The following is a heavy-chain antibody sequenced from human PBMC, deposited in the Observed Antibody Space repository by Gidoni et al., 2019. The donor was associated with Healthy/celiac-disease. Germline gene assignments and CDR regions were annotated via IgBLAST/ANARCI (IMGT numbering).Heavy chain of an antibody. D-gene: IGHD5-12*01. CDR3: ASELDGYHGLNAFDI. Sequence: QVQRIQSGTEVKKSGSSVKVSCTAYGGTVRSYTISWVRQAPGQGLEWMGRIIPILGIANYAQKFQGRVTITADKSTSTVYMGLSSLRSEDTAVYYCASELDGYHGLNAFDIWGQGTMVTVSS. CDR2: IIPILGIA. CDR1: GGTVRSYT. J-gene: IGHJ3*02. V-gene: IGHV1-69*02.